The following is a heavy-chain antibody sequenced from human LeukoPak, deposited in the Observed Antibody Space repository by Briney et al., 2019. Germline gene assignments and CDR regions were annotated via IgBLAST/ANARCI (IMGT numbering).Heavy chain of an antibody. Sequence: GGSLRLSCAASGFALSTHWMTWVRQVPGRGPEWVANVNRDGSGTYYLDSVKGRFTISKDNAKNSLYLQMNSLRAEDTALYHCARNNGMDVWGQGTTVIVSS. CDR1: GFALSTHW. CDR3: ARNNGMDV. CDR2: VNRDGSGT. V-gene: IGHV3-7*03. J-gene: IGHJ6*02.